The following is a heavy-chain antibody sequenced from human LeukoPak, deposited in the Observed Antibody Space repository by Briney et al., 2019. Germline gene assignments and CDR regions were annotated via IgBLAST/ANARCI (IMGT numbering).Heavy chain of an antibody. V-gene: IGHV4-30-2*01. CDR2: IFQSGSP. Sequence: SETLSLTCTVSGGPISGGGFSWTWIRQPPGKGLEWIGYIFQSGSPSYNPSLKSRVTISVDTSTNQFSLRLNSVTAADTAMYYCARDRAGLGLLDFWGQGTMVTVSS. J-gene: IGHJ3*01. D-gene: IGHD1-26*01. CDR3: ARDRAGLGLLDF. CDR1: GGPISGGGFS.